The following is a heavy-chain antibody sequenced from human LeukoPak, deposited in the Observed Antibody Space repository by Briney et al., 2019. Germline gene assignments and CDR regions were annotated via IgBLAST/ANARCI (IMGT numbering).Heavy chain of an antibody. Sequence: GGSLRLSCAASGFTFDNYAMSWVRQTPGKGLEWVSAIGGSGDDTSYADSVKGRFTVSRDNSKSTLYLQMNSLRAEDTAIYYCAKNSMIVVVSAASDYWGQGTLVTVSS. J-gene: IGHJ4*02. CDR3: AKNSMIVVVSAASDY. V-gene: IGHV3-23*01. CDR2: IGGSGDDT. D-gene: IGHD3-22*01. CDR1: GFTFDNYA.